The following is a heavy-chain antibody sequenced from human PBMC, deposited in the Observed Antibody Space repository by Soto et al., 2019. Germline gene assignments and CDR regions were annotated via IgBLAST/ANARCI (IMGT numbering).Heavy chain of an antibody. D-gene: IGHD5-12*01. CDR1: GGSISSYY. Sequence: PSETLSLTCTVSGGSISSYYWSWIRQPPGKGLEWIGYIYYSGSTNYNPSLKSRVTISVDTSKNQFSLKLSSVTAADTAVYYCARYNLGHSGYDSLYYFDYWGQGTLVTVSS. V-gene: IGHV4-59*01. CDR2: IYYSGST. J-gene: IGHJ4*02. CDR3: ARYNLGHSGYDSLYYFDY.